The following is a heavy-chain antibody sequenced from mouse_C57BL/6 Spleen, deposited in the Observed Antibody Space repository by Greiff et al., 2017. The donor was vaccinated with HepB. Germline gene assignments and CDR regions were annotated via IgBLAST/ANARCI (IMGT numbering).Heavy chain of an antibody. CDR3: ARGVCDCDYGH. CDR2: IYPGSGST. Sequence: QVQLQQPGAELVKPGASVKMSCKASGYTFTSYWITWVKQRPGQGLEWIGDIYPGSGSTNYNEKFTSKATLTVDTSSSTAYMQLSSLTSEDSAVYYCARGVCDCDYGHWGQGTTLTVSS. CDR1: GYTFTSYW. D-gene: IGHD2-3*01. V-gene: IGHV1-55*01. J-gene: IGHJ2*01.